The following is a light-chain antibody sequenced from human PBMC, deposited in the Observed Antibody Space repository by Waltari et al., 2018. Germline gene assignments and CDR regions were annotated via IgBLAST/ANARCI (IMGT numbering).Light chain of an antibody. CDR3: NCRDRSGNNWM. CDR1: SLRDYY. Sequence: SSELTQDPDMSVALGQPVTITCQGASLRDYYGSWYQVKPRQAPFLLIYAKDSRPSGIPDRFSGSASGTTASLTITGAQAEDEAVYYFNCRDRSGNNWMFGGGTKLTVL. V-gene: IGLV3-19*01. CDR2: AKD. J-gene: IGLJ3*02.